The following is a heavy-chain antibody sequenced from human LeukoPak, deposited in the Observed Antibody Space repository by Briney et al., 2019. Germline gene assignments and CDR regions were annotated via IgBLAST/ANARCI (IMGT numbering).Heavy chain of an antibody. CDR2: IYSSSTT. V-gene: IGHV4-31*01. Sequence: ELIVYIYSSSTTYYNPSLKSPLTISVDTSKNQFSLKLSSVTAADTAVYYCARGDSSSWYKHWGQGTLVTVSS. CDR3: ARGDSSSWYKH. J-gene: IGHJ1*01. D-gene: IGHD6-13*01.